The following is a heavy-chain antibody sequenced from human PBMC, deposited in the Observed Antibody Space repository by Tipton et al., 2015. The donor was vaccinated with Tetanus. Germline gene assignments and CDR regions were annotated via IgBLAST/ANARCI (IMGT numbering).Heavy chain of an antibody. CDR3: ARGGSYSYGPRGFDL. CDR1: GGSFSGFY. D-gene: IGHD5-18*01. J-gene: IGHJ2*01. CDR2: INHRGGT. V-gene: IGHV4-34*01. Sequence: TLSLTCAVSGGSFSGFYWSWIRQPPGKGLEWIGEINHRGGTSYNPSLKSRVTISVDTSKNQFSLKLTSLTVADTAVYYCARGGSYSYGPRGFDLWGRGTLVTVSS.